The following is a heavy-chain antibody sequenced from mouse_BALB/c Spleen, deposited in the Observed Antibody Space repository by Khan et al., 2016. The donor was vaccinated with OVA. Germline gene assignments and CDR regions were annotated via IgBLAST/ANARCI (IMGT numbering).Heavy chain of an antibody. V-gene: IGHV14-1*02. CDR3: TRDGYSPWFAY. J-gene: IGHJ3*01. CDR1: GFNIKDYY. CDR2: IDPENDNT. Sequence: VQLQQSGAELVRPGALVKLSCKGSGFNIKDYYIHWVKQRPEQGLEWIGWIDPENDNTIYDPKFQGKASITADTSSNTAYLQLSSLTSEDTAVYYCTRDGYSPWFAYGGQGTLITVSA. D-gene: IGHD2-3*01.